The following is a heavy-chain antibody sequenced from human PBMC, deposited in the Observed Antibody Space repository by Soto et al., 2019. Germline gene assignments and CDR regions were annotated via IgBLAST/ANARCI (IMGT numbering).Heavy chain of an antibody. Sequence: GASVKVSCKASGYTFTSYGISWVRQAPGQGLEWMGWISAYNGNTNYAQKLQGRVTMTTDTSTSTAYMELRSLRSDDTAVYYCARVCLAVAGRCYYYGMDVWGQVPTVTVSS. CDR3: ARVCLAVAGRCYYYGMDV. CDR2: ISAYNGNT. D-gene: IGHD6-19*01. J-gene: IGHJ6*02. V-gene: IGHV1-18*01. CDR1: GYTFTSYG.